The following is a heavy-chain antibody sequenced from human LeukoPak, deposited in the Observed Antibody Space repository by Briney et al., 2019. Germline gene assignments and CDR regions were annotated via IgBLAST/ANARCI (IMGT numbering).Heavy chain of an antibody. D-gene: IGHD1-26*01. V-gene: IGHV4-59*01. CDR2: IYYGGST. CDR3: ARVSGSLGGAFDI. CDR1: GGSISSYY. Sequence: SETLSLTCTVSGGSISSYYWSWIRQPPGKGLEWIGYIYYGGSTNYNPSLKSRVTISVDTSKNQFSLKLSSVTAADTAVYYCARVSGSLGGAFDIWGQGTMVTVSS. J-gene: IGHJ3*02.